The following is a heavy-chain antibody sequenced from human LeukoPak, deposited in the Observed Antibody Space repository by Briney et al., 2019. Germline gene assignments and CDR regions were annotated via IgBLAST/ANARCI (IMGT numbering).Heavy chain of an antibody. V-gene: IGHV3-15*07. D-gene: IGHD3-22*01. CDR2: IRSNSDGGTI. Sequence: GGSLRLSCATSGFTFSNAWMNRVRQAPGKGLEWVGRIRSNSDGGTIDYAAPVKGRFTLSRDDSKTTLYLQMNSLQTEDTAVYYCATDFYDSTWGQGTLVTVSS. CDR1: GFTFSNAW. J-gene: IGHJ5*02. CDR3: ATDFYDST.